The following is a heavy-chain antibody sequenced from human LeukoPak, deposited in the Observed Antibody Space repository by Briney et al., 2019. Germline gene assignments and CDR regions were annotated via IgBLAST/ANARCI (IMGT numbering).Heavy chain of an antibody. J-gene: IGHJ6*03. CDR3: AREEAGTSPGGYYYYMDV. CDR1: GGTFSSYG. CDR2: IIPIFGTA. D-gene: IGHD1-1*01. Sequence: APVKVSCKASGGTFSSYGISWVRQAPGQGLEWMGGIIPIFGTANYAQKFQGRVTISTDESTSTAYMELSSLRSEDTAMYYCAREEAGTSPGGYYYYMDVWGKGTTVTVSS. V-gene: IGHV1-69*05.